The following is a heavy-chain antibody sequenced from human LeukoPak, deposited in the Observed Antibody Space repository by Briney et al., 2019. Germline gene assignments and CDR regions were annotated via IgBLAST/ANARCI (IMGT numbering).Heavy chain of an antibody. D-gene: IGHD3-22*01. J-gene: IGHJ4*02. Sequence: PGGSLRLSCAASGFTFSDYSMAWVRQAPGKGLEWVGHIKSKTDGGTTDYAAPVKGRFSISRDDPKNTLYLRMNSLKTEDTAVYYCTTAWYYYDSSGYSGPPPFDYWGQGTLVTVSS. CDR2: IKSKTDGGTT. V-gene: IGHV3-15*01. CDR3: TTAWYYYDSSGYSGPPPFDY. CDR1: GFTFSDYS.